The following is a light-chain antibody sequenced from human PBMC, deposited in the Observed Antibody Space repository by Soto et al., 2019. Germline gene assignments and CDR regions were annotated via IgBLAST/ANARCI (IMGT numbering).Light chain of an antibody. CDR2: WAS. CDR1: QIVLYSSNNKNY. J-gene: IGKJ1*01. V-gene: IGKV4-1*01. CDR3: QPYYSTPPT. Sequence: DIVMTQSPDSLAVFLGERATINCKSSQIVLYSSNNKNYLAWYQQKPGQPPKLLIYWASTRESGVPDRFSGSGSGTDFTLTISSLQAEDVAVYYCQPYYSTPPTFGQGTKVEIK.